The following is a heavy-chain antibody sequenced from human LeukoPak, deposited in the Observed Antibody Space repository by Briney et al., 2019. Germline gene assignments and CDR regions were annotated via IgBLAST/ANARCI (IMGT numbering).Heavy chain of an antibody. CDR2: ISSSGSTI. V-gene: IGHV3-48*03. CDR1: GFTFSSYE. D-gene: IGHD6-13*01. Sequence: GGSLRLSCAASGFTFSSYEMNWVRQAPGKGLEWVSYISSSGSTIYYADSVKGRFTISRDNAKNSLSLQMNSLRVEDTAMYYCARIGYSSSGFDCWGQGTPVIVSS. CDR3: ARIGYSSSGFDC. J-gene: IGHJ4*02.